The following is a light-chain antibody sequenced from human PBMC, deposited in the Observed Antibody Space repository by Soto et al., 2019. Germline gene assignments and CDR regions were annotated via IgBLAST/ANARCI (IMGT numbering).Light chain of an antibody. Sequence: EIVLTQSPGTLSLSPGESATLSCRASQSISSSYLAWYQQRRGHAPRLLIYGASSRATGIPDRFSGSGSGTDFTLTISRLEPEDFAEYYCQQYGSSQYTFGQGTKLEIK. CDR2: GAS. V-gene: IGKV3-20*01. J-gene: IGKJ2*01. CDR3: QQYGSSQYT. CDR1: QSISSSY.